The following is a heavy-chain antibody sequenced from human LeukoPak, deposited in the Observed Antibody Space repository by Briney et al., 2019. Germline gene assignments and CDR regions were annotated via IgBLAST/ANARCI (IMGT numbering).Heavy chain of an antibody. Sequence: SDTLSLTCTVSGGSISSYYLSWIRQPAGKGLEWIGRIYTTGSTHYNPSLKRRVTMSVDTSKNQFSLKLSSVTAADTAVYYWARDLLYQRLLLGGYYYYYYMDVWGKGTTVTVSS. V-gene: IGHV4-4*07. D-gene: IGHD2-15*01. CDR1: GGSISSYY. CDR2: IYTTGST. CDR3: ARDLLYQRLLLGGYYYYYYMDV. J-gene: IGHJ6*03.